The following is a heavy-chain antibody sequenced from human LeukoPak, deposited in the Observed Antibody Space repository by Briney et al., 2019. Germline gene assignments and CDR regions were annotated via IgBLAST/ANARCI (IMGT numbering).Heavy chain of an antibody. V-gene: IGHV3-33*01. Sequence: GGSLRLSCAASGFTFSSYGMHWVRQAPGKELEWVAVIWYDGSNKYYADSVKGRFTISRDNSKNTLYLQMNSLRAEDTAVYYCARGKQWLESYYFDYWGQGTLATVSS. CDR1: GFTFSSYG. CDR2: IWYDGSNK. J-gene: IGHJ4*02. CDR3: ARGKQWLESYYFDY. D-gene: IGHD6-19*01.